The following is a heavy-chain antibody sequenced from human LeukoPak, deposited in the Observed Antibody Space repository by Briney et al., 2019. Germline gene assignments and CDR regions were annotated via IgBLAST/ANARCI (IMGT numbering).Heavy chain of an antibody. J-gene: IGHJ4*02. CDR1: GFTFSSYW. D-gene: IGHD3-3*01. Sequence: GGSLSLSCAASGFTFSSYWMSWVRQAPGKGLEWVANIKEDGNEKYYVDSVKGRFTISRDNAKNSLHLQMNSLRAEDTAVYYCARDPYDFWSGFDYWGQGTLVTVSS. V-gene: IGHV3-7*01. CDR2: IKEDGNEK. CDR3: ARDPYDFWSGFDY.